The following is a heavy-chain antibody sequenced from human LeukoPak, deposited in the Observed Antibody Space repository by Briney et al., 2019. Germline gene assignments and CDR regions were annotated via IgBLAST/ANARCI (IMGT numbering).Heavy chain of an antibody. V-gene: IGHV4-30-2*01. CDR1: GGSISSGGYY. J-gene: IGHJ4*02. D-gene: IGHD1-26*01. CDR3: AREVSGSIPD. CDR2: IYHSEST. Sequence: SETLSLTCTVSGGSISSGGYYWSCIRQPPGKGLGWIGYIYHSESTYYNPSLKSRVTISVDRSKNQFSLKLTSVTAADTAVYYCAREVSGSIPDSGQGTLVTVSS.